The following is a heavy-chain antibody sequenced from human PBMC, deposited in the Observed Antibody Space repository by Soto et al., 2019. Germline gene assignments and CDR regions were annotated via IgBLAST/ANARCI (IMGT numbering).Heavy chain of an antibody. CDR1: GGTVSSGGYY. CDR2: ISSRGSA. CDR3: AMAGNYRYFDA. J-gene: IGHJ4*02. D-gene: IGHD1-7*01. Sequence: QVQLQESGPGLVTPSETLSLTCTVSGGTVSSGGYYRSWIRQPPGKGLEWIGYISSRGSANYNPSLKSRVTISVDTSKNQFSLKLTSVTAADTAMYYCAMAGNYRYFDAWGQGTLVTVSS. V-gene: IGHV4-61*08.